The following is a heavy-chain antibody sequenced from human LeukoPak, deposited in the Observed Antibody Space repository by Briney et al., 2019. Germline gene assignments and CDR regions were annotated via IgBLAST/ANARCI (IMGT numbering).Heavy chain of an antibody. D-gene: IGHD4/OR15-4a*01. CDR1: VYTFTRYY. CDR3: ARDGDYGYYYMDV. CDR2: INPKSGGT. Sequence: ASVTVSFTSSVYTFTRYYMHWVRPAPGQGLEWMGWINPKSGGTNYAQKFQGRVTMTRDTSISTAYMELSRLRSDDTAVYYCARDGDYGYYYMDVWGKGTTVTVSS. J-gene: IGHJ6*03. V-gene: IGHV1-2*02.